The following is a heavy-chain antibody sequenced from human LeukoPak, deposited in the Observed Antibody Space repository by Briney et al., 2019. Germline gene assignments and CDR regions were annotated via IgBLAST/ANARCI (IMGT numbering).Heavy chain of an antibody. J-gene: IGHJ4*02. V-gene: IGHV3-49*03. CDR2: IRSNVYGGTT. D-gene: IGHD6-19*01. CDR3: TRGSGRYVMVDW. Sequence: GGSLRLSCTASGFTFADFTVSWFRQSPEQGLEWVGFIRSNVYGGTTEHAASVEARFTISRDDPNSIAYLQMNSLKTEDTAVYYCTRGSGRYVMVDWWGQGTLVTVSS. CDR1: GFTFADFT.